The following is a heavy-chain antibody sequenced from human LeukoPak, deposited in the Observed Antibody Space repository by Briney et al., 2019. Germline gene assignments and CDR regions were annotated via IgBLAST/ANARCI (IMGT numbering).Heavy chain of an antibody. CDR3: APVVPAAIMRTDAFDI. D-gene: IGHD2-2*01. Sequence: PSETLSLTCTVSGYSISSGYYWGWIRQPPRKGLEWVGSIYHSGSTYYNPSLKSRVTISVDTSKNQFSLKLSSVTAADTAVYYCAPVVPAAIMRTDAFDIWGQGTMVTVSS. CDR1: GYSISSGYY. V-gene: IGHV4-38-2*02. J-gene: IGHJ3*02. CDR2: IYHSGST.